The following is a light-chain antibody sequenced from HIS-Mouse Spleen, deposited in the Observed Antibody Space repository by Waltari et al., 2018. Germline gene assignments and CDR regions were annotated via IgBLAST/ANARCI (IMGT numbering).Light chain of an antibody. Sequence: EIVLTQSPGTLSLSPGERATLSCRASQSVSSSYLAWYQQKPGQAPRLLIYGASSRATGSPDRFSGSGSGTDFTLTISRLEPEDFAVYYCQQYGSSXFTFGPGTKVDIK. CDR1: QSVSSSY. CDR2: GAS. CDR3: QQYGSSXFT. V-gene: IGKV3-20*01. J-gene: IGKJ3*01.